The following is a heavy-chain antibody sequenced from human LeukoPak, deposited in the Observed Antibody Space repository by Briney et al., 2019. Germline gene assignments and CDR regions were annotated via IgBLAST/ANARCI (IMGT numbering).Heavy chain of an antibody. D-gene: IGHD5-12*01. CDR3: AKTTSGYVTGGFDY. CDR1: GFTFSSYG. J-gene: IGHJ4*02. CDR2: IRYDGSNK. V-gene: IGHV3-30*02. Sequence: GGSLRLSCAASGFTFSSYGMHWVRQAPGKGLEWVAFIRYDGSNKYYADSVKGRFTISRDNSKNTLYLQMNSLRAEDTAVYYCAKTTSGYVTGGFDYWGQGTLVTVSS.